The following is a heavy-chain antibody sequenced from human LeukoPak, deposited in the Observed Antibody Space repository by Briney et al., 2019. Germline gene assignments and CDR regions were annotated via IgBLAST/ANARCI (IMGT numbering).Heavy chain of an antibody. V-gene: IGHV4-59*08. CDR3: ARRVATTGRYYFDY. J-gene: IGHJ4*02. CDR1: GGSISSYY. D-gene: IGHD1-1*01. Sequence: SETLSLTCTVSGGSISSYYWSWIRQPPGKGLEWIGYIYYSGSAKYNPSLESRVTISVDASKNQFSLKLNSVTAADTAVYYCARRVATTGRYYFDYWGQGALVTVSS. CDR2: IYYSGSA.